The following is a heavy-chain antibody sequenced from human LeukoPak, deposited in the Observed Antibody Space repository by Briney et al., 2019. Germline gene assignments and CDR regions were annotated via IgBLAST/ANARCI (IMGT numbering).Heavy chain of an antibody. CDR1: GFTFSSYS. V-gene: IGHV3-21*01. J-gene: IGHJ4*02. D-gene: IGHD6-13*01. CDR2: ISSSSSYI. Sequence: GGSLRLSCAASGFTFSSYSMNWVRQAPGKGLEWVSSISSSSSYIYYADSVKGRFTISRDNAKNSLYLQMNSLRAEDTAVYYCARDLYSSSWYKDEFDYWGQGTLVTVSS. CDR3: ARDLYSSSWYKDEFDY.